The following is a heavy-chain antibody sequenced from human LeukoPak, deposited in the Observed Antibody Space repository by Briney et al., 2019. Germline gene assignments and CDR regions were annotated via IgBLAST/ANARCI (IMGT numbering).Heavy chain of an antibody. CDR1: GGSMSSYY. CDR2: DYSSGSS. V-gene: IGHV4-4*07. D-gene: IGHD3-22*01. J-gene: IGHJ4*02. Sequence: SETLSFTCTVSGGSMSSYYWRWIRKPAGKGLEWIGRDYSSGSSNYNPSLESRVTMSLDTSKNQFSLRLTSVTAADAAVYYCARAYYYDSSGYYYGHEKFDYWGQGILHTVPS. CDR3: ARAYYYDSSGYYYGHEKFDY.